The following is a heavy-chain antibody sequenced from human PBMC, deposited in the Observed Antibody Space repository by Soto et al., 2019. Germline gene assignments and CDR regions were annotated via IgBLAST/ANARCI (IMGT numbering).Heavy chain of an antibody. V-gene: IGHV1-18*01. D-gene: IGHD2-15*01. CDR2: TSTNDGDT. Sequence: ASVKVSCKASGYTFTTFGISWVRQAPGQGLEWMGWTSTNDGDTYYAPRFQGRVTVTKDTSTRTAYMELRSLGSDDTAVYYRGREYCTAGRFYSPDYCSQGTLVT. CDR1: GYTFTTFG. CDR3: GREYCTAGRFYSPDY. J-gene: IGHJ4*02.